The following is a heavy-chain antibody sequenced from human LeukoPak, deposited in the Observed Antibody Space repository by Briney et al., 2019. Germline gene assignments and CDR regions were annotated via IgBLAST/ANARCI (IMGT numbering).Heavy chain of an antibody. D-gene: IGHD3-3*01. CDR2: ISGSGDST. J-gene: IGHJ4*02. V-gene: IGHV3-23*01. CDR1: GFTFNSYA. Sequence: GGTLRLSCAASGFTFNSYAMNWVRQAPGKGLEWVSGISGSGDSTYYADSVKGRFTISRDNSKNTLYLQMKSLRAEDTAVYYCAKAYDDFWSGLLHFDYWGQGTLVTVSS. CDR3: AKAYDDFWSGLLHFDY.